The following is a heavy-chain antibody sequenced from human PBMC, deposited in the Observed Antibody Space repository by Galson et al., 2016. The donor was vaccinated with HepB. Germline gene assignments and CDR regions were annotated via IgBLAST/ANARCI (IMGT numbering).Heavy chain of an antibody. CDR3: ARAAAAGYYYYYYGMDV. CDR2: IWYDATNK. Sequence: SLRLSCAASGFTFSSYGMHWVRQAPGKGLEWLAVIWYDATNKYYADSVKGRFTISRDNSKSTLYLQMNSLRAEDTAVYYCARAAAAGYYYYYYGMDVWGQGTTVTVSS. CDR1: GFTFSSYG. D-gene: IGHD6-13*01. J-gene: IGHJ6*02. V-gene: IGHV3-33*01.